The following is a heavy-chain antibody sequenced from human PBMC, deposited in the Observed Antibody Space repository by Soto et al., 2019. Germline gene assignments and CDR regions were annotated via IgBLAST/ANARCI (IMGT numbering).Heavy chain of an antibody. J-gene: IGHJ3*02. V-gene: IGHV4-59*01. CDR1: GGSINSNY. D-gene: IGHD4-17*01. CDR2: INYSGNT. CDR3: ARGGYGDYENPFDI. Sequence: QVQLQETGPGLVKPSETLSLTCSVSGGSINSNYWSWIRQPPGKGLEWIGFINYSGNTNYIPSLKSRVTISLDPSKTQFSLRLSPVTAGATAVYYCARGGYGDYENPFDIWGQGKMVTVSP.